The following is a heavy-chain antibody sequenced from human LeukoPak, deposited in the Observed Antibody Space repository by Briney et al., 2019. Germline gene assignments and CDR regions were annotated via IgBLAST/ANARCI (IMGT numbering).Heavy chain of an antibody. CDR1: GVSISSDSYY. CDR3: ARETSQKGAHYMDV. V-gene: IGHV4-61*02. J-gene: IGHJ6*03. CDR2: FYTSGTT. Sequence: ASETLSLTCTVSGVSISSDSYYWSWIRQPAGKGLEWIGRFYTSGTTNYNPSLKSRVTISVDTSKNQFSLKLSSVTAADTAVYYCARETSQKGAHYMDVWGKGTTVTISS. D-gene: IGHD3-16*01.